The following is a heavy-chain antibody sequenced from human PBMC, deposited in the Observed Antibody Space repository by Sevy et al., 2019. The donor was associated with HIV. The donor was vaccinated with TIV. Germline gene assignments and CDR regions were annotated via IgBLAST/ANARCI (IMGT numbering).Heavy chain of an antibody. D-gene: IGHD3-9*01. Sequence: GGSLRLSCAASGFTFSSYSMNWVRQAPGKGLEWVSSISSSSSYIYYADSVKGRFTISRDNAKNSLYLQMNSLRAEDTAVYYCARDFKLRYFDWLSPPGYRGQGTLVTVSS. CDR1: GFTFSSYS. J-gene: IGHJ4*02. CDR3: ARDFKLRYFDWLSPPGY. CDR2: ISSSSSYI. V-gene: IGHV3-21*01.